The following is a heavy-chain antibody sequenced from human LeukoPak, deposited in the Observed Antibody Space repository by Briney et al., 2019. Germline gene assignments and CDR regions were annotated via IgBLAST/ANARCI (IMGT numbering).Heavy chain of an antibody. V-gene: IGHV4-4*09. Sequence: SETLSLTCTVSGGSISSYYWSRIRQPPGKGLEWIGYIYTSGSTNYNPSLKSRVTISVDTSKNQFSLKLSSVTAADTAVYYCARHHYDFWSGYFSYYFDYWGQGTLVTVSS. D-gene: IGHD3-3*01. CDR1: GGSISSYY. CDR3: ARHHYDFWSGYFSYYFDY. CDR2: IYTSGST. J-gene: IGHJ4*02.